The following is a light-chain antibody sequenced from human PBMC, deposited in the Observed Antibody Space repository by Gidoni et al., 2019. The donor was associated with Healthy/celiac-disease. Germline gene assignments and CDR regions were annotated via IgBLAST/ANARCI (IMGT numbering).Light chain of an antibody. CDR1: QDITNY. V-gene: IGKV1-33*01. CDR2: DAS. Sequence: DIQMTQSPSSLSASVGDRVTIPCQASQDITNYLNWYQQKPGKAPKLLIYDASNLETGVPSMFSESGSGTDFTFTISVLQPEDIATYYGQQYDDLRFTFGPGTKVDIK. CDR3: QQYDDLRFT. J-gene: IGKJ3*01.